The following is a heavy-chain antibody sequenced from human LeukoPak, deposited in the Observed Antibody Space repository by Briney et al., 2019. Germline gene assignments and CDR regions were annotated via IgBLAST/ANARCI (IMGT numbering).Heavy chain of an antibody. Sequence: ASVKVSCKASGYTLTSYGINWMRQAPGQGLEWMGWISAYNGNTNYAQKLQGRVTMTTDTSTSTAYMELSSLRSEDTAVYYCASLYSSSWYQMGDYWGQGTLVTVSS. J-gene: IGHJ4*02. CDR2: ISAYNGNT. D-gene: IGHD6-13*01. CDR3: ASLYSSSWYQMGDY. CDR1: GYTLTSYG. V-gene: IGHV1-18*01.